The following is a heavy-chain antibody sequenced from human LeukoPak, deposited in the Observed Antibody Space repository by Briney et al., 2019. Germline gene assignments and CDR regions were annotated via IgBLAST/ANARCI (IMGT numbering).Heavy chain of an antibody. V-gene: IGHV3-48*03. CDR2: ISSSGSTI. Sequence: GGSLRLSCAASGFTFSSYEMNWVRQAPGKGLEWVSYISSSGSTIYYADSVKGRFTISRDNAKNTLYLQMNSLRAEDTAVYYCAKDIRVIGYYYDSSGYYSGPEYFQHWGQGTLVTVSS. CDR3: AKDIRVIGYYYDSSGYYSGPEYFQH. D-gene: IGHD3-22*01. CDR1: GFTFSSYE. J-gene: IGHJ1*01.